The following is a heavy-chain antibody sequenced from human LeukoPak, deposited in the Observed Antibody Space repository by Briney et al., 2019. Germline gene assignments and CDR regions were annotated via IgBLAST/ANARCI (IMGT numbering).Heavy chain of an antibody. V-gene: IGHV1-8*01. CDR3: ARGKGMAARRLNWFDP. J-gene: IGHJ5*02. CDR1: GYTFTSYD. Sequence: GASVKVSCKASGYTFTSYDINWVRQATGQGLEWMGWMNPNSGNTSYAQKFQGRVTMTRNTSISTAYMELSSLRSEDTAVYYCARGKGMAARRLNWFDPWGQGTLVTVSS. CDR2: MNPNSGNT. D-gene: IGHD6-6*01.